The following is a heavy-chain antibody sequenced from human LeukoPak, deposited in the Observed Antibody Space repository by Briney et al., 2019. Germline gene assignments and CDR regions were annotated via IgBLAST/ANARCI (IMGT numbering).Heavy chain of an antibody. CDR3: ARTLEGFDP. J-gene: IGHJ5*02. CDR1: GGSISSYY. V-gene: IGHV4-59*01. CDR2: IYDSGRT. Sequence: PSETLSLTCTVAGGSISSYYWSWIRQPPGKGLGWIGYIYDSGRTTYNPSLKSRVTISVDTSTNQFCLKLSSVTAADTAVYYFARTLEGFDPWGQGTLVTVSS.